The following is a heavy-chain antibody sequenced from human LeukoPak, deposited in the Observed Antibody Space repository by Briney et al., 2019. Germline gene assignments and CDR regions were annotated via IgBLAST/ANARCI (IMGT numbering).Heavy chain of an antibody. CDR3: ARVEGIAVAGPGGWFDP. J-gene: IGHJ5*02. Sequence: PSETLSLTCTVSGGSISSSSHYWGWIRQPPGKGLEWIGSIYYSGSTYYNPSLKSRVTISVDTSKNPFSLKLSSVTAADTAVYYCARVEGIAVAGPGGWFDPWGQGTLVTVSS. CDR1: GGSISSSSHY. D-gene: IGHD6-19*01. V-gene: IGHV4-39*07. CDR2: IYYSGST.